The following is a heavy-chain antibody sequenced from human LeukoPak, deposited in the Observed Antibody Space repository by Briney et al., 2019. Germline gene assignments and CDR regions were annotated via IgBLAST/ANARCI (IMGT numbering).Heavy chain of an antibody. Sequence: SESLSLTCTVSGGSISSYYWSWIRQPPGKGLEWIGYVYFRGTTNYNPSIKSRVTISVDTPKNQFSLKLTSVTAADTAVYYCARSPGAPFDYWGQGSLVTVSS. CDR1: GGSISSYY. D-gene: IGHD7-27*01. CDR3: ARSPGAPFDY. CDR2: VYFRGTT. V-gene: IGHV4-59*01. J-gene: IGHJ4*02.